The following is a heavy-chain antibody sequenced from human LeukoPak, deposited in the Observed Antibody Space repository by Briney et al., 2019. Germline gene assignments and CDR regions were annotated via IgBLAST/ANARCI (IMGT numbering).Heavy chain of an antibody. D-gene: IGHD3-9*01. V-gene: IGHV3-7*01. CDR2: IKQDGSEK. CDR1: GFTFSSYW. Sequence: PGGSLRLSCAASGFTFSSYWMSWVRQAPGKGLEWVANIKQDGSEKYYVDSVKGRFTISRDNAKNSLYLQMNSLRAEDTAVYYCARDPRGRFDWLLPYNWFDPWGQGTLVTVSS. CDR3: ARDPRGRFDWLLPYNWFDP. J-gene: IGHJ5*02.